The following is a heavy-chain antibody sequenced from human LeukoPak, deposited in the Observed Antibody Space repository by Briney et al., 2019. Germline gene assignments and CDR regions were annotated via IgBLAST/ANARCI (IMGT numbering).Heavy chain of an antibody. V-gene: IGHV4-59*01. Sequence: SETLSLTCTVSGGSISSYYWSWLRQPPGKGLEWIGYIYYSGSTNYNPSLKSRVTTSVDTSKNQFSLKLSSVTAADTAVYYCARGIAAAGRPLDYWGQGTLVTVSS. CDR1: GGSISSYY. J-gene: IGHJ4*02. D-gene: IGHD6-13*01. CDR3: ARGIAAAGRPLDY. CDR2: IYYSGST.